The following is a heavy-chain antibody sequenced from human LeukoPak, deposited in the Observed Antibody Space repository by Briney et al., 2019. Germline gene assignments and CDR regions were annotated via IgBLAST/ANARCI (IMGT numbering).Heavy chain of an antibody. D-gene: IGHD5-12*01. CDR1: RFTFSSYA. CDR2: INDCVSNT. J-gene: IGHJ1*01. CDR3: AKVVATIEYFQH. V-gene: IGHV3-23*01. Sequence: GGSLRLSCAASRFTFSSYAMSWLRQAPGKGLEWVSTINDCVSNTYYAHSVKGRFTISRDNSKNTLYLQMNSVRSENTALDHCAKVVATIEYFQHWGQGTLVSVSS.